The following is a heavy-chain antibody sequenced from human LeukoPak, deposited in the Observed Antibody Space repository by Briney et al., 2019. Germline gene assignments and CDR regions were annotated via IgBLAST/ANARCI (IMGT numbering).Heavy chain of an antibody. CDR1: GFTFSSYA. J-gene: IGHJ4*02. V-gene: IGHV3-23*01. CDR2: ISGSGGST. Sequence: GGSLRLSCAASGFTFSSYAMSWVRQAPGKGLEWVSAISGSGGSTYYADSVKGRFTISRDNSKSTLYLQMNSLRAEDTAVYYCETEYYDFWSGYYRFDYWGQGTLVTVSS. CDR3: ETEYYDFWSGYYRFDY. D-gene: IGHD3-3*01.